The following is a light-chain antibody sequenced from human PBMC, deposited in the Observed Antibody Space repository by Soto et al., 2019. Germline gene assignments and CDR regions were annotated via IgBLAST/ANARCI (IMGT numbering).Light chain of an antibody. CDR1: QSGFNY. J-gene: IGKJ4*01. V-gene: IGKV1-39*01. CDR3: LQSSSTPLA. CDR2: DAA. Sequence: DVQMTQSPSSLSASVGDRVTITSRASQSGFNYLNWYQQRPGIGPKRLIYDAASLHAGVTSRFSGSGYCTDFILTISSVHPEDSATSFCLQSSSTPLAFSGGNRVELK.